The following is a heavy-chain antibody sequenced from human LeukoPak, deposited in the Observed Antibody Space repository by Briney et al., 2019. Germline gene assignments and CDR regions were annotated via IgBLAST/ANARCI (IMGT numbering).Heavy chain of an antibody. Sequence: ASVKVSCKASGFTFTDYYVHWVRQAPGQGLEWMGWINANSGSINYAQKFQGRVTMTRDMSSSTVYMELSRLRSDDTAVFYCARGPLAVAGSPLFYWGQGTLVTASS. J-gene: IGHJ4*02. V-gene: IGHV1-2*02. CDR1: GFTFTDYY. CDR3: ARGPLAVAGSPLFY. D-gene: IGHD6-13*01. CDR2: INANSGSI.